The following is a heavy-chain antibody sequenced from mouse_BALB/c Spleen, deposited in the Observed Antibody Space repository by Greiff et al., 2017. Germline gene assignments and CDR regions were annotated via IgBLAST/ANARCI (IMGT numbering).Heavy chain of an antibody. CDR1: GYTFTDYV. D-gene: IGHD1-1*01. V-gene: IGHV1-81*01. CDR2: IYPGSGST. Sequence: QVQLQQSGPELVKPGASVKMSCKASGYTFTDYVISWVKQRTGQGLEWIGEIYPGSGSTYYNEKFKGKATLTADKSSNTAYMQLSSLASEDSAVYFCASGSREDYWGQGTTLTVSS. J-gene: IGHJ2*01. CDR3: ASGSREDY.